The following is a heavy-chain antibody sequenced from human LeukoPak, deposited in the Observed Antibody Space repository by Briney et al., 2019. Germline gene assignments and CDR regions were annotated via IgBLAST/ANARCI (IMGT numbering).Heavy chain of an antibody. Sequence: GGSLRLSCAASGFTFDDYGMSWVRQAPGKGLEWASGINWNGGSTGYADSVKGRFTISRDNAKNSLYLQMNSLRAEDTALYYCATIFEIVVVPAAPDYWGQGTLVTVSS. CDR3: ATIFEIVVVPAAPDY. CDR1: GFTFDDYG. D-gene: IGHD2-2*01. CDR2: INWNGGST. V-gene: IGHV3-20*04. J-gene: IGHJ4*02.